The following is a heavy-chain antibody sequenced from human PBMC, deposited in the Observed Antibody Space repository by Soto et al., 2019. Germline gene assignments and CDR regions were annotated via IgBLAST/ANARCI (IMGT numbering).Heavy chain of an antibody. V-gene: IGHV4-39*07. CDR1: GGSISSSSYY. CDR3: ARDRWFDP. J-gene: IGHJ5*02. CDR2: IYYSGST. Sequence: SETLSLTCTVSGGSISSSSYYWGWIRQPPGKGLEWIGSIYYSGSTYYNPSLKSRVTISVDTSKNQFSLKLSSVTAADTAVYYCARDRWFDPWGQGTLVTVSS.